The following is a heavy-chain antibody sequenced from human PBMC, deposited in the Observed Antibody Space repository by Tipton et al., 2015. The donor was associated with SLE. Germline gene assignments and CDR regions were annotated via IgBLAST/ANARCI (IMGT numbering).Heavy chain of an antibody. CDR1: GGSISSSSYY. CDR2: IYYSGST. J-gene: IGHJ4*02. Sequence: TLSLTCTVSGGSISSSSYYWGWIRQPPGKGLEGIGSIYYSGSTYYNPSLKSRVTISVDTSKNQFSLKLSSVTAADTAVYYCARDLIRAGYFDYWGQGTLVTVSS. D-gene: IGHD3-10*01. CDR3: ARDLIRAGYFDY. V-gene: IGHV4-39*07.